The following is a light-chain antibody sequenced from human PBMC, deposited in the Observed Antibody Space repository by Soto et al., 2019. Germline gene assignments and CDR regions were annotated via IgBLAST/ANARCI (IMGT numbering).Light chain of an antibody. CDR1: QTLLYSSNNKNY. J-gene: IGKJ5*01. CDR2: WAS. Sequence: DIVMTQSPDSLAVSLGDRATISCKSRQTLLYSSNNKNYLGWYQQKPGQPPKLLIYWASTRESGVPDRFSGSGSGTDFTLTIGSLQPEDVAVYYCQQYYSTITVGQGTRLEIK. CDR3: QQYYSTIT. V-gene: IGKV4-1*01.